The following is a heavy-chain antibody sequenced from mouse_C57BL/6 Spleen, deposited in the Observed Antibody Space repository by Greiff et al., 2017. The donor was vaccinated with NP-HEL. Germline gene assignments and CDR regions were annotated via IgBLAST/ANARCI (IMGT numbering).Heavy chain of an antibody. CDR2: IDPSDSYT. D-gene: IGHD2-4*01. Sequence: QVQLQQPGAELVMPGASVKLSCKASGYTFTSYWMHWVKQRPGQGLEWIGEIDPSDSYTNYNQKFKGKSTLTVDKSSSTAYMQLSSLTSEDSAVYYCARSDFYYYAMDYWGQGTSVTVSS. J-gene: IGHJ4*01. V-gene: IGHV1-69*01. CDR1: GYTFTSYW. CDR3: ARSDFYYYAMDY.